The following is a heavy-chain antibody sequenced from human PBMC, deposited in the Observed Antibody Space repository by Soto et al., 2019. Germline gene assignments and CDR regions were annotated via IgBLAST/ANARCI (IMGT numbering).Heavy chain of an antibody. D-gene: IGHD2-8*01. CDR1: GYTLTELS. CDR2: FDPEDGET. V-gene: IGHV1-24*01. CDR3: ATSPLTDANSPDSPAEYFQH. J-gene: IGHJ1*01. Sequence: ASVKVSCKVSGYTLTELSMHWVRQAPGKGLEWMGGFDPEDGETIYAQKFQGRVTMTEDTSTDTAYMELSSLRSEDTAVYYCATSPLTDANSPDSPAEYFQHWGQGTLVTVSS.